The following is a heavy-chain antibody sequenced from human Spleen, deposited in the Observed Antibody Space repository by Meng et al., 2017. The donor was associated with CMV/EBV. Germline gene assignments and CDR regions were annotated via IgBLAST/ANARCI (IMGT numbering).Heavy chain of an antibody. Sequence: RLLDSGPGLVKASESLSLPCPLSGGSIISYYWSWIRPPAGKGLEWIGRIYTSGSTNYNPSLKSRVTMSVDTSKNQFSLKLSSVTAADTAVYYCARDGGPDYYDSRVDYWGQGTLVTASS. CDR2: IYTSGST. J-gene: IGHJ4*02. V-gene: IGHV4-4*07. D-gene: IGHD3-22*01. CDR1: GGSIISYY. CDR3: ARDGGPDYYDSRVDY.